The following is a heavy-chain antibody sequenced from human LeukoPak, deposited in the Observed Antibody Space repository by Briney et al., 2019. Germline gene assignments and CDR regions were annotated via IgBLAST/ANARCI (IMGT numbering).Heavy chain of an antibody. J-gene: IGHJ6*02. CDR2: ISYDGSNK. V-gene: IGHV3-30*14. CDR1: GFTFSSYA. CDR3: AREDYVYGMDV. Sequence: PGRSLRLSCAASGFTFSSYAMHWVRQAPGKGLEWVAVISYDGSNKYYADSVKGRFTISRDNSKNTLYLQMNSLRAEDTAVYYCAREDYVYGMDVWGQGTTVTVSS.